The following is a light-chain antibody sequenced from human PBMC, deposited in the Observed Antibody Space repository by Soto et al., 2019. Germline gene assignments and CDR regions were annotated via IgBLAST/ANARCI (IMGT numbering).Light chain of an antibody. CDR3: QQYGSSPFT. Sequence: ETVLTQSPATLSVSPGGGATLSCRTSQSINDNLAWYQQKPGQPPRLLIYDASTTATGFPARFSGGGFGTEFTLTINSLQSEDFAVYYCQQYGSSPFTFGQGTRLEIK. V-gene: IGKV3D-15*02. CDR1: QSINDN. CDR2: DAS. J-gene: IGKJ5*01.